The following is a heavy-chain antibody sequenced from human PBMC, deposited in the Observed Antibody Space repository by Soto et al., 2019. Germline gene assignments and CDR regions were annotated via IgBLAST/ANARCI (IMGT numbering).Heavy chain of an antibody. CDR1: GGSISSGGYY. CDR3: ARTRWFGECAY. CDR2: IYYSGST. Sequence: SETLSLTCTVSGGSISSGGYYWSWIRQHPGKGLEWIGYIYYSGSTYYNPSLKSRVTISVDTSKNQFSLKLSSVTAADTAVYYCARTRWFGECAYWGQGTLVTVSS. J-gene: IGHJ4*02. V-gene: IGHV4-31*03. D-gene: IGHD3-10*01.